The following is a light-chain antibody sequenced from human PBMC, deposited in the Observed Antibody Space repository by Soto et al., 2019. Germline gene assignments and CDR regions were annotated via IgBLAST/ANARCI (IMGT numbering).Light chain of an antibody. CDR2: GAS. CDR3: QQYGSSPHT. J-gene: IGKJ1*01. Sequence: EIVLTQSPGTLSLSPGEIATLFVGASQSFTSNYLAWYQQKPGQAPRLLIYGASTRATGLPARFSGSGSGTDFTLTISRLEPEDFAVYYCQQYGSSPHTFGQGTKVDIK. V-gene: IGKV3-20*01. CDR1: QSFTSNY.